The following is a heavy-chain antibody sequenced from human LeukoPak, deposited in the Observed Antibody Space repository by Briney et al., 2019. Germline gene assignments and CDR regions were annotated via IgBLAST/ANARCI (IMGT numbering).Heavy chain of an antibody. J-gene: IGHJ6*02. CDR3: GKDRGYFYYGREV. V-gene: IGHV3-30*18. CDR2: ISHDGTGK. CDR1: RFTFSSYG. Sequence: GGSLRLSCAGSRFTFSSYGIHWVRQAPGKGLEWVAVISHDGTGKYYADSVKGRFTISRDNSKNTLYLEVNSLRPEDTGMYYWGKDRGYFYYGREVGGQGTTVTVSS.